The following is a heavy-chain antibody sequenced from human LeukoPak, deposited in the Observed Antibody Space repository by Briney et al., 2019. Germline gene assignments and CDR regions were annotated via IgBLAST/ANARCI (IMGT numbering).Heavy chain of an antibody. Sequence: SVKVSCKASGGTFSSYAISWVRQAPGQGLEWMGGIIPIFGTANYAQKFQGRVTITADESTSTAYMELSGLRSEDTAVYYCARVFDFWSGYYTTFDHWGQGTLVTVSS. CDR1: GGTFSSYA. CDR2: IIPIFGTA. CDR3: ARVFDFWSGYYTTFDH. V-gene: IGHV1-69*13. J-gene: IGHJ4*02. D-gene: IGHD3-3*01.